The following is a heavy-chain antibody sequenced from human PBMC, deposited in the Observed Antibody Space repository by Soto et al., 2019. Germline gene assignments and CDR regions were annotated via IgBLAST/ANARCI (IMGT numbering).Heavy chain of an antibody. D-gene: IGHD3-22*01. CDR1: GGSISSSSYY. CDR2: IYYSGST. J-gene: IGHJ6*02. Sequence: SETLSLTCTVSGGSISSSSYYWGWIRQPPGKGLEWTGSIYYSGSTYYNPSLKSRVTISVDTSKNQFSLKLSSVTAADTAVYYCSLYYDSSADRGYYYYGMDVWGQGTTVTVSS. CDR3: SLYYDSSADRGYYYYGMDV. V-gene: IGHV4-39*01.